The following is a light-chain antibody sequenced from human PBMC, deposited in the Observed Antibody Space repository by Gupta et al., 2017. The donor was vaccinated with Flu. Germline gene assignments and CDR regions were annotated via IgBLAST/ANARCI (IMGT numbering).Light chain of an antibody. J-gene: IGKJ2*01. CDR1: QSVLYSSNNKNY. CDR2: WAS. Sequence: SLGERATINCKSSQSVLYSSNNKNYLAWSQQKPGQPPKLLIYWASTRESGVPDRFSGSGSGTDFTLTISSLQAEDVAVYYCQQYYSTPYTFGQGTKLEIK. CDR3: QQYYSTPYT. V-gene: IGKV4-1*01.